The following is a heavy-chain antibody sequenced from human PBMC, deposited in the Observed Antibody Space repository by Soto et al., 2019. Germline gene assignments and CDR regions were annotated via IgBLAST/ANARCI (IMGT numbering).Heavy chain of an antibody. CDR2: IIPIFGTA. V-gene: IGHV1-69*13. J-gene: IGHJ4*02. CDR1: GGTFSSYA. CDR3: ARDPYYYDSSGYVN. Sequence: SVKVSCKASGGTFSSYAISWVRQAPGQGLEWMGGIIPIFGTANYAQKFQRRVTITADESTSTAYMELSSLRSEDTAVYYCARDPYYYDSSGYVNWGQGTLVTVSS. D-gene: IGHD3-22*01.